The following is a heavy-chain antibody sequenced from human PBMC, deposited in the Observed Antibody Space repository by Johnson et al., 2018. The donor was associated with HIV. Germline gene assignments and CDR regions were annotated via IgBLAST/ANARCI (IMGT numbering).Heavy chain of an antibody. J-gene: IGHJ3*02. CDR3: ARQKLGGGWTLDDAFDI. Sequence: QVQLVESGGGVVQPGRSLRLSCAASGFTFSNYAIHWVRQAPGKGLEWVAVISYDGGNKYYADSVKGRFTISRDNSKNTLFLQMNSLRAEDTAVYYCARQKLGGGWTLDDAFDIWGQGTMVTSLQ. D-gene: IGHD3-16*01. V-gene: IGHV3-30*04. CDR2: ISYDGGNK. CDR1: GFTFSNYA.